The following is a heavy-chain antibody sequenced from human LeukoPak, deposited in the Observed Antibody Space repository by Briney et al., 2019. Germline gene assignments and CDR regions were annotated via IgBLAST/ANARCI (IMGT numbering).Heavy chain of an antibody. Sequence: PSETLSLTCAVYGGSFSGYYWSWIRQPPGKGLEWIGEINHSGSTNYNPSLKSRVTISVDTSKNQFSLKLSSVTAADTAVYYCARSAYYDFWSGYYTSSYWYFDLWGRGTLVTVSS. CDR1: GGSFSGYY. V-gene: IGHV4-34*01. CDR3: ARSAYYDFWSGYYTSSYWYFDL. J-gene: IGHJ2*01. D-gene: IGHD3-3*01. CDR2: INHSGST.